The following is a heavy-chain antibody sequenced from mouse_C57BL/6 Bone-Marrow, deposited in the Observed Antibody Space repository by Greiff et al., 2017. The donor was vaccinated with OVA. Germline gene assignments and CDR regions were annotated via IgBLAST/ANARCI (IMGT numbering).Heavy chain of an antibody. D-gene: IGHD2-3*01. J-gene: IGHJ3*01. V-gene: IGHV2-2*01. CDR1: GFSLTSYG. CDR3: AREDDGYYVSFAY. Sequence: QVQLKESGPGLVQPSQSLSITCTVSGFSLTSYGVHWVRQSPGKGLEWLGVIWSGGSTDYNAAFISRLSISKDNSTSQVFFKMNSLQADDTAIYYCAREDDGYYVSFAYWGQGTLVTVSA. CDR2: IWSGGST.